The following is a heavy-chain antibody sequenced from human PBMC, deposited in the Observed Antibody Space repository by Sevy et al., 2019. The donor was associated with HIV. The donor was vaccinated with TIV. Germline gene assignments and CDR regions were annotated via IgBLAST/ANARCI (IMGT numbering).Heavy chain of an antibody. V-gene: IGHV1-69*13. CDR1: GGTFSSYA. Sequence: ASVKVSCKASGGTFSSYAISWVRQAPGQGLEWMGGIIPIFGTANYAQKFQGRVTITPDESTSTAYMELSSLRSEDTAVYYCASDLDYDFWSGGESFDIWGQGTMVTVSS. CDR2: IIPIFGTA. J-gene: IGHJ3*02. CDR3: ASDLDYDFWSGGESFDI. D-gene: IGHD3-3*01.